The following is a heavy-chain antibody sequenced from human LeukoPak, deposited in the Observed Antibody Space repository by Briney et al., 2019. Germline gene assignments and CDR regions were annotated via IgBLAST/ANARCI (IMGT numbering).Heavy chain of an antibody. CDR1: GFTFSSHG. V-gene: IGHV3-23*01. CDR2: ISPSGSIS. Sequence: GGSLRLSCAASGFTFSSHGINWVRQAPGKGLEWVSGISPSGSISYYADSVKGRFTISRDNSKNTVSLQMNSLRAADTALYYCARDLDWGAFDAWGQGTLVTVSS. J-gene: IGHJ5*02. D-gene: IGHD3-9*01. CDR3: ARDLDWGAFDA.